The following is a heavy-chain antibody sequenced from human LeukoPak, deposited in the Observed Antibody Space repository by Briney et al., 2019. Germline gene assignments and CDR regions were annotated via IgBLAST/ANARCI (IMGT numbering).Heavy chain of an antibody. CDR3: GKGLYHDYSGVGDY. J-gene: IGHJ4*02. V-gene: IGHV3-23*01. CDR2: VSASGGNT. CDR1: GFTFSSYA. Sequence: GGSLRLSCAASGFTFSSYAMSWVRQAPGKGLEWVSAVSASGGNTYYADSVKGRFTISRDNSKNTLYLQVNSLRAEDTAVYYCGKGLYHDYSGVGDYWGQGTLVTVSS. D-gene: IGHD3-16*01.